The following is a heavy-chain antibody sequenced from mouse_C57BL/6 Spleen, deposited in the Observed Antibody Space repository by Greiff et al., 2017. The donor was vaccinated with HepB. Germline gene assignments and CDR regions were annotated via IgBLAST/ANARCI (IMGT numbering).Heavy chain of an antibody. CDR3: GRSNYVGRFYYFDY. D-gene: IGHD2-5*01. Sequence: EVKLMESGGGLVKPGGSLKLSCAASGFTFSDYGMHWVRQAPEKGLEWVAYISSGSSTIYYADTVKGRFTISRDNAKNTLFLQMTSLRSEDTSMYYCGRSNYVGRFYYFDYWGQGTTLTVSS. CDR1: GFTFSDYG. J-gene: IGHJ2*01. V-gene: IGHV5-17*01. CDR2: ISSGSSTI.